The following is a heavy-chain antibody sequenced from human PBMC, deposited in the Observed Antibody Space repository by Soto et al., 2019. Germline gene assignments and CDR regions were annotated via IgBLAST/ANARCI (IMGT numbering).Heavy chain of an antibody. J-gene: IGHJ6*02. CDR2: IYYSGST. CDR3: ARESTSYYDFWSGYGGYYYYGMDV. CDR1: GGSISSGGYY. V-gene: IGHV4-31*03. Sequence: ASETLSLTCTVSGGSISSGGYYWSWIRQHPGKGLEWIGYIYYSGSTYYNPSLKSRVTISVDTSKNQFSLKLSSVTAADTAVYYCARESTSYYDFWSGYGGYYYYGMDVWGQGTTVTVSS. D-gene: IGHD3-3*01.